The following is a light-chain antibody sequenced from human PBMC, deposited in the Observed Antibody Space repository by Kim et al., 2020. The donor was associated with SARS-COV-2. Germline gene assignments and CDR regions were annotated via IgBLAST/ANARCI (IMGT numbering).Light chain of an antibody. CDR2: WAS. V-gene: IGKV4-1*01. J-gene: IGKJ2*03. CDR3: QQYYSTPPS. CDR1: QTVLYNSNNKNY. Sequence: RATLNCKSSQTVLYNSNNKNYLAWYQQKPGQAPKLLIYWASIRESGVSDRCSGSGSETDFTLTSSSLQAEDVAVYYCQQYYSTPPSFGHGTKLEI.